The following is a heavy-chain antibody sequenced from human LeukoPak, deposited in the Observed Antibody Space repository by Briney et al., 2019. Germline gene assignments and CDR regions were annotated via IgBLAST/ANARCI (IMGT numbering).Heavy chain of an antibody. J-gene: IGHJ4*02. Sequence: VASVKVSCKASGYTFTSYGISWVRQAPGQGLEWMGGIIPIFGTANYAQKFQGRVTITADESTSTAYMELSSLRSEDTAVYYCARAMVRGVRYFDYWGQGTLVTVSS. CDR1: GYTFTSYG. CDR2: IIPIFGTA. V-gene: IGHV1-69*13. CDR3: ARAMVRGVRYFDY. D-gene: IGHD3-10*01.